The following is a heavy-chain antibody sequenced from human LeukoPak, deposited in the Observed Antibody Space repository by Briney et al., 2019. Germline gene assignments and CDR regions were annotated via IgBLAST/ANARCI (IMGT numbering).Heavy chain of an antibody. Sequence: PGGSLRLSCAASGFTFSSYWMNWVRQAPGKGLEWVANIKEDGSEKYYVDSVKGRFTISRDNAKNSLYLQMNSLRAEDTAVYYCARDPSSLRESFDYWGQGTLVTVSS. CDR3: ARDPSSLRESFDY. D-gene: IGHD3-10*01. CDR2: IKEDGSEK. CDR1: GFTFSSYW. J-gene: IGHJ4*02. V-gene: IGHV3-7*01.